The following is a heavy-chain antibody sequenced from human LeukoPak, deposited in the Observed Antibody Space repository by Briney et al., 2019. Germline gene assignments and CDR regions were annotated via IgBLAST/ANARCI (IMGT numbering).Heavy chain of an antibody. D-gene: IGHD6-13*01. Sequence: SETLSLTCTVSGGSISSGSYYWSWIRQPAGKGLEWIGRIYTSGSTNYNPSLKSRVTISVDTSKNQFSLKLSSVTAADTAVYYCARESSSSWYVSYYYYYMDVWGKGTTVTISS. CDR3: ARESSSSWYVSYYYYYMDV. CDR1: GGSISSGSYY. J-gene: IGHJ6*03. V-gene: IGHV4-61*02. CDR2: IYTSGST.